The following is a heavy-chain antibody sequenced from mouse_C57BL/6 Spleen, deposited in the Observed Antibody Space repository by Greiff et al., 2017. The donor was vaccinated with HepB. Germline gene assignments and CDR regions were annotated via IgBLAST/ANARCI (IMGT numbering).Heavy chain of an antibody. CDR2: IRNKANNHAT. V-gene: IGHV6-6*01. Sequence: EVQLQESGGGLVPPGGSLKLSCAASGFTFCDARMDWVRQSPEKGLEWVAEIRNKANNHATYYAESVKGRFTISRDDSKSSVYLQMNSLRAEDTGIYYCTRSSYYSNYVLDYWGQGTTLTVSS. D-gene: IGHD2-5*01. CDR3: TRSSYYSNYVLDY. CDR1: GFTFCDAR. J-gene: IGHJ2*01.